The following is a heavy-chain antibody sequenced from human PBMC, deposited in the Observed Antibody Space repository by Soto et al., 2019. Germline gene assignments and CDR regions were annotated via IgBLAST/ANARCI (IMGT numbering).Heavy chain of an antibody. CDR2: IHHSGAT. CDR1: GDSITGNIW. J-gene: IGHJ6*02. CDR3: ATQGFYRMGV. V-gene: IGHV4-4*02. Sequence: QVQLQESGPGLLQPSGTLSLTCDVSGDSITGNIWWSGIRQPPGKGLEWIGEIHHSGATNYNPSLKSRVTISVDKSKNQFSLKLNSVTAADTAMFYCATQGFYRMGVWGRGTTVTVSS.